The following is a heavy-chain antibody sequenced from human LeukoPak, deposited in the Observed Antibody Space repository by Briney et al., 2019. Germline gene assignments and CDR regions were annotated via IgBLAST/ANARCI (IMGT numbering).Heavy chain of an antibody. CDR2: IWYDGSNK. CDR3: ARDIPPSYSSGWYRYYYYYGMDL. V-gene: IGHV3-33*01. J-gene: IGHJ6*02. D-gene: IGHD6-19*01. Sequence: PGGSLRLSCAASGFTFSSYGMHWVRQAPGKGLEWVAVIWYDGSNKYYADSVKGRFTISRDNSKNTLYLQMNSLRAEDTAVYYCARDIPPSYSSGWYRYYYYYGMDLWGQGTTVTVSS. CDR1: GFTFSSYG.